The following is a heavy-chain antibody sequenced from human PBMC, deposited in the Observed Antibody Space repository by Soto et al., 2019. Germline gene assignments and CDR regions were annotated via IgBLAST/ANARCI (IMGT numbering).Heavy chain of an antibody. J-gene: IGHJ6*03. CDR3: SRMVRGSNTACSPYIDA. V-gene: IGHV1-18*01. Sequence: QVQLVQSGAEVKKPGASVKVSCKASGYSFTSHGISWVRQAPGQGLEWMGWISGNSGDTNYAQKLQGRVTVTTDTSSSTAYKERSSLTAEDTAVKDRSRMVRGSNTACSPYIDAWGKGTMVTVSS. D-gene: IGHD3-10*01. CDR1: GYSFTSHG. CDR2: ISGNSGDT.